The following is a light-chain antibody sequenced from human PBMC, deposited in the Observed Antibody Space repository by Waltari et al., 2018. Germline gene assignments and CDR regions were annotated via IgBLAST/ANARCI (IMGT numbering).Light chain of an antibody. CDR1: SSNLGDNY. V-gene: IGLV1-51*01. CDR2: DNN. CDR3: GTWDSSLSAVV. Sequence: QSVLTQPPSVSAAPGQKVTISCSGSSSNLGDNYGTWYQQPPGTTPKPLIYDNNKRPSGIPDRFSGSKSGTSATLGITGLQTGDEADYYCGTWDSSLSAVVFGGGTKLTVL. J-gene: IGLJ2*01.